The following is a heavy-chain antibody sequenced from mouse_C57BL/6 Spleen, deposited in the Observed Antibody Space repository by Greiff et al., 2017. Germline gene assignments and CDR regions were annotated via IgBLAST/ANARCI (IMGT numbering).Heavy chain of an antibody. J-gene: IGHJ1*03. CDR1: GYTFTSYW. Sequence: QVHVKQSGTELVKPGASVKLSCKASGYTFTSYWMHWVKQRPGQGLEWIGNINPSNGGTNYNEKFKSKATLTVDKSSSTAYMQLSSLTSEDSAVYYCARSVITTVVARYFDVWGTGTTVTVSS. V-gene: IGHV1-53*01. CDR3: ARSVITTVVARYFDV. CDR2: INPSNGGT. D-gene: IGHD1-1*01.